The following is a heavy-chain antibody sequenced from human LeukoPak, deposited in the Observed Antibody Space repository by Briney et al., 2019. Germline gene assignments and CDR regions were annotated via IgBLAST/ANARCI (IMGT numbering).Heavy chain of an antibody. D-gene: IGHD6-13*01. CDR3: ARDPIAAAIDN. CDR2: ISYDGSNK. Sequence: GGSLRLSCAASGFTFSSYGMHWVRQAPGKGLEWVAVISYDGSNKYYADSVKGRFTISRDNAKNSLYLQMNSLRAEDTAVYYCARDPIAAAIDNWGQGTLVTVSS. J-gene: IGHJ4*02. CDR1: GFTFSSYG. V-gene: IGHV3-30*03.